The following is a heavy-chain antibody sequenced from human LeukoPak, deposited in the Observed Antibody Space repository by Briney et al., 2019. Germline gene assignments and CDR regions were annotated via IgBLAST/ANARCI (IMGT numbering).Heavy chain of an antibody. V-gene: IGHV4-38-2*01. CDR1: GYSISSGYY. CDR2: IYRSGTT. D-gene: IGHD3/OR15-3a*01. J-gene: IGHJ4*02. CDR3: ARQDGTGIFDY. Sequence: SETLSLTCAVSGYSISSGYYWGWIRQPPGKGLEWIGNIYRSGTTYYNPSLKSRVTISVDTSKNQFSLKLTSVTAADAAVYYCARQDGTGIFDYWGQGTQVTVSS.